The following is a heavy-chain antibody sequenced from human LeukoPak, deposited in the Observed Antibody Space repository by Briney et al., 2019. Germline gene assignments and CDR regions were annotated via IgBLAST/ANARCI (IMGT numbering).Heavy chain of an antibody. CDR3: AKFSRSYCSSTRCSKYFDY. Sequence: PTGGSLRLSCEASGFPFSSSAMTWVRQAPGKGLEWVSSISIDVDKTYYADSVKGRVTISRDNSKTTLYLQMNSLRAEDTAVYYCAKFSRSYCSSTRCSKYFDYWGQGTLVTVSS. J-gene: IGHJ4*02. CDR1: GFPFSSSA. D-gene: IGHD2-2*01. CDR2: ISIDVDKT. V-gene: IGHV3-23*01.